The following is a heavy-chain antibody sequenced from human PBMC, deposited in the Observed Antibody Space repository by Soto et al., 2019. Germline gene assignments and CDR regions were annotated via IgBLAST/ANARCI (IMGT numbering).Heavy chain of an antibody. D-gene: IGHD5-12*01. V-gene: IGHV3-21*01. J-gene: IGHJ4*02. Sequence: GGSLRLSCAASGFTFSSYSMNWVRQAPGKGLEWVSSISSSSSYIYYADSVKGRFTISRDNAKNSLYLQMNSLRAEDTAVYYCARDLGGYTPPVDYWGQGTLVTVSS. CDR2: ISSSSSYI. CDR3: ARDLGGYTPPVDY. CDR1: GFTFSSYS.